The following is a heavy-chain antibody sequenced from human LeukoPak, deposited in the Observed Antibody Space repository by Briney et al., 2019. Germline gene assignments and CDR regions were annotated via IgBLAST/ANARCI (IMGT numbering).Heavy chain of an antibody. J-gene: IGHJ3*02. V-gene: IGHV4-34*01. Sequence: SETLSLSCTLYGGSFSGFYWSWIRQPPGKGLEWIGEINHSGSTNYNPSLKSRVTISVDTSKNQFSLKLSSVTAADTAVYYCASGYYYDREDAFDIWGQGTMVTVSS. D-gene: IGHD3-22*01. CDR3: ASGYYYDREDAFDI. CDR2: INHSGST. CDR1: GGSFSGFY.